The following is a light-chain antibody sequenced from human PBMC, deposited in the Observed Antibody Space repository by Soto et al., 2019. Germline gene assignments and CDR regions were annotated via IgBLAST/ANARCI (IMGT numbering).Light chain of an antibody. CDR3: QQYYSSPPGT. V-gene: IGKV3-20*01. CDR1: QSVSTRY. J-gene: IGKJ1*01. CDR2: GAS. Sequence: EIVLTQSPGTLSLSPGERATLSCRASQSVSTRYVAWYQQRPGQAPRLLMYGASSRATGIPARFNGSGSGTDFTLTITRLEPEDFVVYYCQQYYSSPPGTFGQGTQVEIK.